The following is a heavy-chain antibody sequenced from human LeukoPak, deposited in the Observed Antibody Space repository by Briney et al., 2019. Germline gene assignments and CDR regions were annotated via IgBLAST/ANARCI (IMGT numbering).Heavy chain of an antibody. Sequence: GGSLRLSCAASGFTFSSYSMNWVRQTPGKGLEWVSSISSSSSYIYYADSVKGRFTISRDNAKNSLYLQMNSLRAEDTAVYYCARESETPWVRSDYWGQGTLVTVSS. CDR3: ARESETPWVRSDY. CDR1: GFTFSSYS. V-gene: IGHV3-21*01. D-gene: IGHD3-22*01. J-gene: IGHJ4*02. CDR2: ISSSSSYI.